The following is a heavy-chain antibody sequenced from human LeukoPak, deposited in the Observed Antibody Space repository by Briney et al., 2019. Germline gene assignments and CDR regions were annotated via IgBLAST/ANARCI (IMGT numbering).Heavy chain of an antibody. CDR3: ARGWLLRYFDWLLPASDDAFDI. D-gene: IGHD3-9*01. CDR2: IYSGGST. J-gene: IGHJ3*02. Sequence: GGSLRLSCAASGFTVSSNYMSWVRQAPGKGLEWVSVIYSGGSTYYADSVKGRLTISRDNSKNTLYLQMNSLRAEDTAVYYCARGWLLRYFDWLLPASDDAFDISGQGTMVTVSS. V-gene: IGHV3-66*01. CDR1: GFTVSSNY.